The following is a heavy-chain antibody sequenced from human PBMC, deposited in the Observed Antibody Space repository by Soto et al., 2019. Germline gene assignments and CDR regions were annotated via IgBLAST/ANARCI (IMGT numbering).Heavy chain of an antibody. D-gene: IGHD3-22*01. Sequence: ASVKVSCKASGYTFTSYYMHWVRQAPGQGLEWMGIINPSGGSTSYAQKFQGRVTMTRDTSTSTVYMELSSLRSEDTAMYYCARQTLNYNDSGGNAFDIWGQGTMVTVSS. CDR2: INPSGGST. CDR3: ARQTLNYNDSGGNAFDI. V-gene: IGHV1-46*01. CDR1: GYTFTSYY. J-gene: IGHJ3*02.